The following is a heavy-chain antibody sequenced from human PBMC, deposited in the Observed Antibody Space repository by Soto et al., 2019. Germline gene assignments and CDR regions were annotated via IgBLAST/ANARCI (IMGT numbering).Heavy chain of an antibody. D-gene: IGHD6-6*01. CDR2: IETDGSRT. CDR3: VRDRPDNWLAR. Sequence: EVQLVESGGGLVQPGGSLRLSCAASGFTFSTYWMHWVRQAPGKGPVWVSRIETDGSRTTYADSVKGRFTISRDNAKNMMYPQMTSLRVEDTAVYYCVRDRPDNWLARWGQGTGVTVSS. V-gene: IGHV3-74*01. J-gene: IGHJ5*02. CDR1: GFTFSTYW.